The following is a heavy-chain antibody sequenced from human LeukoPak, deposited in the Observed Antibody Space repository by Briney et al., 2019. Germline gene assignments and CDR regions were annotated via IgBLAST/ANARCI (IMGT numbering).Heavy chain of an antibody. J-gene: IGHJ4*02. CDR3: ASTGGRYDSSGPFDY. Sequence: SETLSLTCTVSGGSISTFYWSWIRQSPGKGLEWIGYIHYSGTTKYNPSLESRVTISVDTSKNQFSLKLSSVTAADTAVYYCASTGGRYDSSGPFDYWGQGTLVTVSS. D-gene: IGHD3-22*01. V-gene: IGHV4-59*08. CDR1: GGSISTFY. CDR2: IHYSGTT.